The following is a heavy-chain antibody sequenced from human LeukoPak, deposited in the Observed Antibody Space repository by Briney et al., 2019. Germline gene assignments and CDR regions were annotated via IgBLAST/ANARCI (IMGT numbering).Heavy chain of an antibody. CDR1: GGSISSYY. D-gene: IGHD3-22*01. CDR3: ARAPYYYDSSGYLDY. CDR2: IYYSGST. J-gene: IGHJ4*02. V-gene: IGHV4-59*01. Sequence: PSETLSLTCTASGGSISSYYWSWIRQPPGKGLEWIGYIYYSGSTNYNPSLKSRVTISVDTSKNQFSLKLSSVTAADTAVYYCARAPYYYDSSGYLDYWGQGTLVTVSS.